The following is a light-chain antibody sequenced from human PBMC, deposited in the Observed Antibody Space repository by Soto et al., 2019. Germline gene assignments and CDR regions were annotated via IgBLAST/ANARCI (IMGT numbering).Light chain of an antibody. J-gene: IGKJ1*01. CDR3: LQDYSYPRT. CDR2: AAS. V-gene: IGKV1-5*01. CDR1: QSVSGW. Sequence: DIQMTQSPSTLSASVGDTVTVTCRASQSVSGWLAWYQQKPGEAPKLLIYAASTLQSGVPSRFSGSGSGTDFTLTISSLQPEDFATYYCLQDYSYPRTFGQGTKVDI.